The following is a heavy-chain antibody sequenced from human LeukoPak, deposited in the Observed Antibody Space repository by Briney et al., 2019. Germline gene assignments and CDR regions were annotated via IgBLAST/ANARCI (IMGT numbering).Heavy chain of an antibody. CDR3: ARERQNKDFWSGGDY. D-gene: IGHD3-3*01. J-gene: IGHJ4*02. V-gene: IGHV3-7*01. Sequence: PGGSLRLSCAASGFTFSTYWMSWVRQAPGKGLEWVANIKQDGSEKYYVDSVKGRFTISRDNPKNSLYLQMNPLRPEDTAVYYCARERQNKDFWSGGDYWGQGTLVTVSS. CDR1: GFTFSTYW. CDR2: IKQDGSEK.